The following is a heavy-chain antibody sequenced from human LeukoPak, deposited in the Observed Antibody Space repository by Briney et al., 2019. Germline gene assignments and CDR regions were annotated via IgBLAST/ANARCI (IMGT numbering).Heavy chain of an antibody. D-gene: IGHD1-26*01. CDR2: IYSGGST. J-gene: IGHJ4*02. CDR1: GFTVSSNY. V-gene: IGHV3-66*01. Sequence: GGSLRLSCAASGFTVSSNYMSWVRQAPGKGLEWVSVIYSGGSTYYADSVKGRFTISRDNSKNTLYLQMNSLRAEDTAVYYCARNGGATRYYFDYWGQGTLVTVSS. CDR3: ARNGGATRYYFDY.